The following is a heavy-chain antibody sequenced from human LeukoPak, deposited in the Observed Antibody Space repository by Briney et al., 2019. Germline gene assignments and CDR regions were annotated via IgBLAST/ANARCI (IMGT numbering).Heavy chain of an antibody. CDR3: ARIYSNGWPDY. D-gene: IGHD6-19*01. Sequence: PGGSLRLSCAASGFTFSSYGMHWVRQAPGKGLEWVAVISYDGSNKYYADSVKGRFTISRDNSKNTLYLQMNSLRAEDTAVYYCARIYSNGWPDYWGQGTLVTVSS. J-gene: IGHJ4*02. CDR2: ISYDGSNK. CDR1: GFTFSSYG. V-gene: IGHV3-30*03.